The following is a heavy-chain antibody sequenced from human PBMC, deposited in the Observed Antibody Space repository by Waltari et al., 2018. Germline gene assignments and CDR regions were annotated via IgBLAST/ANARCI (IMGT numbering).Heavy chain of an antibody. J-gene: IGHJ6*02. CDR2: IIPIFGTA. D-gene: IGHD3-22*01. CDR1: GGTFSSYA. V-gene: IGHV1-69*01. Sequence: QVQLVQSGAEVKKPGSSVTVSCKASGGTFSSYAIIWVRQAPGQGLQWMGGIIPIFGTANYAQKFQGRVTITADESTSTAYMELSSLRSEDTAVYYCARDNYYDSSGYYSYYYYYGMDVWGQGTTVTVSS. CDR3: ARDNYYDSSGYYSYYYYYGMDV.